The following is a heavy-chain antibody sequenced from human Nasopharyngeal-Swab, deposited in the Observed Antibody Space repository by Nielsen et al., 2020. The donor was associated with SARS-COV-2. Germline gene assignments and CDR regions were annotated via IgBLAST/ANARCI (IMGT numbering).Heavy chain of an antibody. J-gene: IGHJ6*03. CDR2: IIPIFGTA. V-gene: IGHV1-69*13. Sequence: SVKVSCKASGGTFSSYAISWVRQAPGQGLEWMGGIIPIFGTANYAQKFQGRVTITADESTSTAYMELSSLRSDDTAVYYCARENYDILTGSYYYYYYYMDVWGKGTTVTVSS. CDR3: ARENYDILTGSYYYYYYYMDV. D-gene: IGHD3-9*01. CDR1: GGTFSSYA.